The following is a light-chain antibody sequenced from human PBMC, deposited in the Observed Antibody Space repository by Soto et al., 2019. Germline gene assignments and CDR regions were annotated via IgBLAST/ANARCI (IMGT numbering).Light chain of an antibody. CDR1: QSVGDS. Sequence: EIVLTQSPAALSLSPGERATLSCRASQSVGDSLVWYQQKPGQAPRLLIFDTSTRATGVPDRFSGTGTGTDFTLTISSLEPEDFTVYYCQQRNNWSWTFGQGTRVETK. CDR2: DTS. V-gene: IGKV3-11*01. J-gene: IGKJ1*01. CDR3: QQRNNWSWT.